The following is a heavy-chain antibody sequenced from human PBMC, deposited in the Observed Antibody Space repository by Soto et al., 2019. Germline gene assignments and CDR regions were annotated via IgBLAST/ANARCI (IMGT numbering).Heavy chain of an antibody. CDR2: IYHSGST. CDR1: GGSISSGGYS. D-gene: IGHD5-12*01. CDR3: ARVRGYSGYDFSYYFDY. V-gene: IGHV4-30-2*01. Sequence: ASETLSLTCAVSGGSISSGGYSWSWIRQPPGKGLEWIGYIYHSGSTYYNPSLKSRVTISVDRSKNQFSLKLSSVTAADTAVYYCARVRGYSGYDFSYYFDYWGQGTLVTVS. J-gene: IGHJ4*02.